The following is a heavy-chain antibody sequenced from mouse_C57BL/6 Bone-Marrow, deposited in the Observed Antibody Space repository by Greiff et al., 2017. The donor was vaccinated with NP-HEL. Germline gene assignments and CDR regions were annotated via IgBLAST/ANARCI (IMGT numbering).Heavy chain of an antibody. CDR3: ARPYYSNYGFAY. CDR1: GFTFSDYY. CDR2: ISNGGGSN. Sequence: EVQVVESGGGLVQPGGSLKLSCAASGFTFSDYYMYWVRQTPEKRLEWVAYISNGGGSNYYPDTVKGRFTISRDNAKNTLYLQMSRLKSEDTAMYYCARPYYSNYGFAYWGQGTLVTVSA. D-gene: IGHD2-5*01. J-gene: IGHJ3*01. V-gene: IGHV5-12*01.